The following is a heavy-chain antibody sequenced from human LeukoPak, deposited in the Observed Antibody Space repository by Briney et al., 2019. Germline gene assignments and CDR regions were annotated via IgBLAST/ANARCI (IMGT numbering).Heavy chain of an antibody. CDR3: ARAPQSGQQLVNWFGF. D-gene: IGHD6-13*01. CDR2: IKPNSGGT. J-gene: IGHJ4*02. V-gene: IGHV1-2*02. Sequence: ASVKVSCKASGYTFTSYHIQWVRQAPGQGLEWMGWIKPNSGGTNYAQKFQGRVTMTRDTSISTAYMELSRLRSDDTAVYYCARAPQSGQQLVNWFGFWGQGTLVTVSS. CDR1: GYTFTSYH.